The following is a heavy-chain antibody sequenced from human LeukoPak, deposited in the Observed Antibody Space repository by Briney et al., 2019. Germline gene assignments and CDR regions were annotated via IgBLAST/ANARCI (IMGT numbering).Heavy chain of an antibody. D-gene: IGHD1-14*01. J-gene: IGHJ4*02. CDR3: ARGLDGSFDY. Sequence: GGSLRLSCAASGFTFSTYGMSWVRQAPGKGLVWVSRIYIDGSSTSYADSVKGRFTISRDNAKNTLYLQMNSLRDEDTAVYYCARGLDGSFDYWGLGTLVTVSS. CDR2: IYIDGSST. CDR1: GFTFSTYG. V-gene: IGHV3-74*01.